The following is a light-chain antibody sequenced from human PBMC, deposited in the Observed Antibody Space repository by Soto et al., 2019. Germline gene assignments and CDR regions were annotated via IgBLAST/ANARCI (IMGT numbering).Light chain of an antibody. CDR1: RSDVGGDNF. CDR3: SSYTSSATLEV. V-gene: IGLV2-14*01. CDR2: EVR. Sequence: QSALTQPASVSGSPGQSITISCTGTRSDVGGDNFVSWYQQFPGKAPKLMIYEVRNRPSGISNRFSGSKSGNTASLTISGLQAEDEADYYCSSYTSSATLEVFGTGTKLTVL. J-gene: IGLJ1*01.